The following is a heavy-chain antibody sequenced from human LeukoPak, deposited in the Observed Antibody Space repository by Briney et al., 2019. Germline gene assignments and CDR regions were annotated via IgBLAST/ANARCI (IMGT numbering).Heavy chain of an antibody. J-gene: IGHJ4*02. CDR2: IYYSGST. CDR1: GGSISSGGYY. Sequence: PSETLSLTCTVSGGSISSGGYYWSWIRQHPGKGLEWIGYIYYSGSTYYNPSLKSRVTVSVDTSKNQFSLKLSSVTAADTAVYYCARVPGSEYYFDYWGQGTLVTVSS. CDR3: ARVPGSEYYFDY. V-gene: IGHV4-31*03. D-gene: IGHD1-1*01.